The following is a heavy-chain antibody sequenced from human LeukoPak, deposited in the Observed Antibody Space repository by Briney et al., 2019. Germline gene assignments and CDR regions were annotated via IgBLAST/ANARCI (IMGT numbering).Heavy chain of an antibody. CDR2: IRYDGSNK. V-gene: IGHV3-30*02. Sequence: GGSLRLSCAASGFTFSSYGMHWVRQAPGKGLERVAFIRYDGSNKYYADSVKGRFTISRDNSKNTLYLQMNSLRAEDTAVYCCAKVPSYSSSWCDYWGQGTLVTVSS. J-gene: IGHJ4*02. CDR3: AKVPSYSSSWCDY. D-gene: IGHD6-13*01. CDR1: GFTFSSYG.